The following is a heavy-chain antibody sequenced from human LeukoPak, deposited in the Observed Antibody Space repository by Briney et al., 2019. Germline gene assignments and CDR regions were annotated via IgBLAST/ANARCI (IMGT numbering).Heavy chain of an antibody. Sequence: GSSVKVSCKASGGTFSSYTISWVRQAPGQGLEWMGRIIPILGIANHAQKFQGRVTITADKSTSTAYMELSSLRSEDTAVYYCAREYSHIVGATLLGDWGQGTLVTVSS. J-gene: IGHJ4*02. CDR1: GGTFSSYT. CDR3: AREYSHIVGATLLGD. D-gene: IGHD1-26*01. V-gene: IGHV1-69*04. CDR2: IIPILGIA.